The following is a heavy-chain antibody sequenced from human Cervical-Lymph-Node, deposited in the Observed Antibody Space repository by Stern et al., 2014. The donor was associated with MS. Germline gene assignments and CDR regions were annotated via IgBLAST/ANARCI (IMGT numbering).Heavy chain of an antibody. D-gene: IGHD3-16*02. CDR2: MNPNSGNT. J-gene: IGHJ3*02. CDR1: GYTFTSYD. CDR3: AVYDYVWGSYRLGAFDI. V-gene: IGHV1-8*01. Sequence: MQLVESGAEVKKPGASVKVSCKASGYTFTSYDINWVRQATGQGLEWMGWMNPNSGNTVYAQRFQGRVTMTRNTSISTAYMELSSLRSEDTAVYYCAVYDYVWGSYRLGAFDIWGQGTMVTVSS.